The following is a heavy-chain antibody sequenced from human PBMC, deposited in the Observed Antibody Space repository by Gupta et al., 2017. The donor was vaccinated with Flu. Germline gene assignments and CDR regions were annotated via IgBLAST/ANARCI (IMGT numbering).Heavy chain of an antibody. CDR3: AKKLAAGYWYFDL. V-gene: IGHV3-23*01. CDR1: GFTFSRYA. CDR2: ISGSGGST. Sequence: EVQLLESGGGLVQPGGSLRLSLAASGFTFSRYAMMRVRQAPGKGLEWVSAISGSGGSTYYADSVKGRFTISRDNSKNTLYLQMNSLRAEDTAVYYCAKKLAAGYWYFDLWGRGTLVTVSS. J-gene: IGHJ2*01. D-gene: IGHD6-13*01.